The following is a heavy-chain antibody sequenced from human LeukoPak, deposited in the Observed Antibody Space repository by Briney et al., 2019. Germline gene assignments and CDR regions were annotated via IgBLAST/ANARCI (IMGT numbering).Heavy chain of an antibody. Sequence: SETLSLTCTVSGGSISSSNSYWGWIRQSPGKGLEWIANIYYSGSTYYNPSLKSRVTISVDTSKNQFSLKLSSVTAADTAVYYCARRRGSGSTQVFDYWGQGTLVTVSS. CDR3: ARRRGSGSTQVFDY. D-gene: IGHD6-19*01. CDR1: GGSISSSNSY. CDR2: IYYSGST. J-gene: IGHJ4*02. V-gene: IGHV4-39*01.